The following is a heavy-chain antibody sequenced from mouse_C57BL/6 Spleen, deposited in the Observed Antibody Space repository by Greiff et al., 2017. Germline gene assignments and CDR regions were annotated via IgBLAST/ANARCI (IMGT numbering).Heavy chain of an antibody. CDR2: IYPGSGNT. J-gene: IGHJ4*01. CDR1: GYTFTDYY. D-gene: IGHD2-3*01. V-gene: IGHV1-76*01. CDR3: ARGSLYDGYFMDY. Sequence: QVQLKQSGAELVRPGASVKLSCKASGYTFTDYYINWVKQRPGQGLEWIARIYPGSGNTYYNEKFKGKATLTAEKSSSTAYMQLSSLTSEDSAVYFCARGSLYDGYFMDYWGQGTSVTVSS.